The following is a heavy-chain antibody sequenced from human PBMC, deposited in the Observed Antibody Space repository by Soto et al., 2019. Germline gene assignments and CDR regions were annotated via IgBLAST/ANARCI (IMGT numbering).Heavy chain of an antibody. D-gene: IGHD3-10*01. J-gene: IGHJ4*02. V-gene: IGHV4-34*01. CDR3: ATPQETRVRGGARTLYY. CDR1: GGSFSGYY. Sequence: QVQLQQWGAGLLKPSETLSLTCAVYGGSFSGYYWSWIRQPPGKGLEWMGEINHSGSTNYNPSLKSRVTISVDTSKNQGARKRSSVTAADTAVEYGATPQETRVRGGARTLYYRGQGTPVTVSA. CDR2: INHSGST.